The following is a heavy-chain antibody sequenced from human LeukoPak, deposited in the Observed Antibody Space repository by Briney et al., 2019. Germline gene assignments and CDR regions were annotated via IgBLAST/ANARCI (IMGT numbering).Heavy chain of an antibody. CDR1: GGSISSYY. D-gene: IGHD3-9*01. CDR2: INYSGNT. J-gene: IGHJ4*02. CDR3: AIIRYFDWLLADY. Sequence: KPSETLSLTCTVSGGSISSYYWSWIRPPPGKGLEWIGCINYSGNTDYSPSLKSRLTISVDTSKKQFSLMLRSVTAADTAVYYCAIIRYFDWLLADYWGQGTLVTVSS. V-gene: IGHV4-59*01.